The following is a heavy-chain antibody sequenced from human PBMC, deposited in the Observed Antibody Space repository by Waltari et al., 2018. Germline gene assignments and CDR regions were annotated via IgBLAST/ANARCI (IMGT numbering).Heavy chain of an antibody. CDR1: GGSISSSSYY. CDR2: IYYSGST. D-gene: IGHD4-17*01. V-gene: IGHV4-39*07. J-gene: IGHJ5*02. CDR3: ARDYDGDYSGEQLSNWFDP. Sequence: QLQLQESGPGLVKPSETLSLTCTVSGGSISSSSYYWGWLRTPPGKGLGWIGSIYYSGSTYYNPSLKSRVTISVDTSKNQFSLKLSSVTAADTAVYYCARDYDGDYSGEQLSNWFDPWGQGTLVTVSS.